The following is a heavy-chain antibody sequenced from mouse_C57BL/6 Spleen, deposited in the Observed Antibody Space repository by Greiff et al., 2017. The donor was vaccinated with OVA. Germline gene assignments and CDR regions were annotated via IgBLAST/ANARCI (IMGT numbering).Heavy chain of an antibody. J-gene: IGHJ3*01. CDR1: GYTFTSYW. CDR2: IDPSDSYT. CDR3: ARGLPTAY. V-gene: IGHV1-50*01. Sequence: QVQLQQPGAELVKPGASVKLSCKASGYTFTSYWMQWVKQRPGQGLEWIGEIDPSDSYTNYNQKFKGKATLTVDTSSSTAYMQLSSLTSEDSAVYYGARGLPTAYWGQGTLVTVSA. D-gene: IGHD2-10*01.